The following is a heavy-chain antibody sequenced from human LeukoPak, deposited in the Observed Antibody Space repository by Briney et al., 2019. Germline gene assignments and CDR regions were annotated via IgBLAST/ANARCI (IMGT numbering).Heavy chain of an antibody. Sequence: NPSETLSLTCTVSGGSISSYYWSWIRQPAGKGLEWIGRIYTSGSTNYNPSLKSRVTMSVDTSKNQFSLKLSSVTAADTAVYYCARGRGSVVVPAAILASFDPWGQGTLVTVSS. CDR1: GGSISSYY. D-gene: IGHD2-2*02. J-gene: IGHJ5*02. V-gene: IGHV4-4*07. CDR3: ARGRGSVVVPAAILASFDP. CDR2: IYTSGST.